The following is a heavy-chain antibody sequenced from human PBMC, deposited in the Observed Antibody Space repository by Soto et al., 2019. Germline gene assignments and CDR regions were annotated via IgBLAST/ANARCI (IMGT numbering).Heavy chain of an antibody. CDR2: IIPIFGTA. Sequence: QVQLVQSGDEVKKPASSVKVSCKASGGTFSSYAISWVRQAPGQGLEWMGGIIPIFGTANYAQKFQGRVTITADKSTSTAYMELSSLRSEDTAVYYCASKHPSSHGGNWLFDYWGQGTLVTVTS. CDR1: GGTFSSYA. CDR3: ASKHPSSHGGNWLFDY. D-gene: IGHD2-15*01. V-gene: IGHV1-69*06. J-gene: IGHJ4*02.